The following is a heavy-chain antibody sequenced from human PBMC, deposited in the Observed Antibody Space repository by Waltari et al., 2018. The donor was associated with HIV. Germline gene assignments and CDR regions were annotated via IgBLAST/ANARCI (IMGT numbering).Heavy chain of an antibody. CDR2: INSDGSST. D-gene: IGHD6-25*01. CDR3: ARVRRGLDAFDI. V-gene: IGHV3-74*01. Sequence: SLRLSCAASGFTFSSYWMHWVRQAPGKGLVWVSRINSDGSSTSYADSVKGRFTISRDNAKNTLYLQMNSLRAEDTAVYYCARVRRGLDAFDIWGQGTMVTVSS. J-gene: IGHJ3*02. CDR1: GFTFSSYW.